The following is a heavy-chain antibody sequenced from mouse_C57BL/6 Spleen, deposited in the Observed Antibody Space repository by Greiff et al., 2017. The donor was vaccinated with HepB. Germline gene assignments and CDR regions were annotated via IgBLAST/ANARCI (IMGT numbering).Heavy chain of an antibody. V-gene: IGHV6-6*01. CDR1: GFTFSDAW. CDR2: IRNKANNHAT. CDR3: TRYPHYYGSSYDWYFDV. J-gene: IGHJ1*03. Sequence: EVKVEESGGGLVQPGGSMKLSCAASGFTFSDAWMDWVRQSPEKGLEWVAEIRNKANNHATYYAESVKGRFTISRDDSKSSVYLQMNSLRAEDTGIYYCTRYPHYYGSSYDWYFDVWGTGTTVTVSS. D-gene: IGHD1-1*01.